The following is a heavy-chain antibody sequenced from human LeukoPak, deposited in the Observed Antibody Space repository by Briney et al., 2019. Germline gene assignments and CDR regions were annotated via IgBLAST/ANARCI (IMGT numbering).Heavy chain of an antibody. J-gene: IGHJ3*02. D-gene: IGHD1-26*01. CDR3: ARDISGSYPDAFDI. Sequence: ASVKVSCKASGYTFTSYGISWVRQAPGQGLEWMGWISAYNGNTNYAQKLQGRVTMTTDTSTSTAYIELRSLRSDDTAVYYCARDISGSYPDAFDIWGQGTMVTVSS. CDR1: GYTFTSYG. CDR2: ISAYNGNT. V-gene: IGHV1-18*01.